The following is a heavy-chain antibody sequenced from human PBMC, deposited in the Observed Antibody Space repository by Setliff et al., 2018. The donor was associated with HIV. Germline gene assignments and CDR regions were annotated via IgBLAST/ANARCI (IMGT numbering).Heavy chain of an antibody. CDR2: VYSGGSST. J-gene: IGHJ4*02. V-gene: IGHV3-23*03. D-gene: IGHD6-19*01. Sequence: LRLSCAGSGFTFGSYAMSWVRQAPGKGLEWVSIVYSGGSSTYYADSVKGRFTISRDDSKKTLYLQMNSLRVEDTAIYYCAKDPPLSYSSGWYYFDYWGQGTLVTAPQ. CDR1: GFTFGSYA. CDR3: AKDPPLSYSSGWYYFDY.